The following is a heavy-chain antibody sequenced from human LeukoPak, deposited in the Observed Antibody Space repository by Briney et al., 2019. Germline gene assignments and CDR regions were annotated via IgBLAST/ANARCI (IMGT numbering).Heavy chain of an antibody. CDR1: GGTFSSYA. CDR3: ARDMTTVTTNYYYGMDV. Sequence: SVKVSCKASGGTFSSYAISWVRQAPGQGLEWTGRIIPILGIANYAQKFQGRVTITADKSTSTAYMELSSLRSEDTAVYYCARDMTTVTTNYYYGMDVWGQGTTVTVSS. V-gene: IGHV1-69*04. CDR2: IIPILGIA. J-gene: IGHJ6*02. D-gene: IGHD4-17*01.